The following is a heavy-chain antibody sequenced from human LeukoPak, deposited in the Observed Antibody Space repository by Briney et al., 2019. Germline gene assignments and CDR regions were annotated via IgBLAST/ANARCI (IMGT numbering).Heavy chain of an antibody. CDR1: GGTXNTYA. CDR3: ATFPVRGYTYGSVIHHMDV. D-gene: IGHD5-18*01. J-gene: IGHJ6*02. Sequence: SVKVSCKASGGTXNTYAITGVRQAPGQGLEWMGRIIPILDVADSAQRFQGRVTITADRSTSTVYMELNSLRSEDTAIYYCATFPVRGYTYGSVIHHMDVWGQGTTVVVSS. CDR2: IIPILDVA. V-gene: IGHV1-69*04.